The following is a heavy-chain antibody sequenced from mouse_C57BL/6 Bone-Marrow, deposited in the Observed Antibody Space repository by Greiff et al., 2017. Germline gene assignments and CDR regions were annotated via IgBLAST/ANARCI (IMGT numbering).Heavy chain of an antibody. D-gene: IGHD1-2*01. Sequence: QVHVKQPGAELVKPGASVKLSCKASGYTFTSYWMQWVKQRPGQGLEWIGEIDPSDSYTNYKKKFKGKATLTVDTSSSTAYMQLSSLTSEDSAVYYCAREYYGPWAQGTLVTVSA. CDR2: IDPSDSYT. J-gene: IGHJ3*01. V-gene: IGHV1-50*01. CDR1: GYTFTSYW. CDR3: AREYYGP.